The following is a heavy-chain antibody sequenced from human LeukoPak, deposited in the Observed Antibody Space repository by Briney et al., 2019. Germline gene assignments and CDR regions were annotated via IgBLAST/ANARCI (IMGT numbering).Heavy chain of an antibody. Sequence: GGSLRLSCAASGFTFSNSAMNWVRQVPGKGLEWVSSIDYDSSHIYYAASVRGRFTISRDNARNSGYLQMNSLRVEDTAVYYCARDPLRYLRVGHYDYWGQGTLVAVSS. V-gene: IGHV3-21*01. CDR2: IDYDSSHI. CDR1: GFTFSNSA. D-gene: IGHD3-9*01. J-gene: IGHJ4*02. CDR3: ARDPLRYLRVGHYDY.